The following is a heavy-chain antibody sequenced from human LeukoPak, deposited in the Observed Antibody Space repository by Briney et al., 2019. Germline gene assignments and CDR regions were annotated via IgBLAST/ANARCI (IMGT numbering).Heavy chain of an antibody. V-gene: IGHV1-2*02. CDR3: ARDLYYADY. CDR2: INPNSGGT. D-gene: IGHD3-10*01. J-gene: IGHJ4*02. Sequence: ASVKVSCKASGYTFTSYDINWVRQATGQGLEWMGWINPNSGGTNYAQKFQGRVTMTRDTSISTAYMELSRLRSDDTAVYYCARDLYYADYWGQGTLVTVSS. CDR1: GYTFTSYD.